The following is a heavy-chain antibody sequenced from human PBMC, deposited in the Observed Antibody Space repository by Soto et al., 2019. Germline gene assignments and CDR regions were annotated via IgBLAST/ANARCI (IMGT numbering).Heavy chain of an antibody. J-gene: IGHJ4*02. Sequence: VQLLESGGAFVQPGGSLRLSCAASGFSINNYAVSWVRQAPGKGLEWVSTFSAGGRAYYADSVRGRFSVARDRSQNTVDLQISVLRPEDSAVYYCAKESMPEHYGDTLFDYWGQGTRVTVS. V-gene: IGHV3-23*01. CDR2: FSAGGRA. CDR3: AKESMPEHYGDTLFDY. CDR1: GFSINNYA. D-gene: IGHD4-17*01.